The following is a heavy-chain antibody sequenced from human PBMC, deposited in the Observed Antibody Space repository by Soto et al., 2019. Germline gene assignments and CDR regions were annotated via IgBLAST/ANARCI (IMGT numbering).Heavy chain of an antibody. CDR2: IYYSGST. D-gene: IGHD6-19*01. Sequence: KPSETLSLTCTVSGGSISSYYWSWIRQPPGKGLEWIGYIYYSGSTNYNPSLKSRVTISVDTSKNQFSLKLTSVSAADTAVYYCGRRTPVAGGWLDSWGQGTLVTVSS. J-gene: IGHJ5*01. V-gene: IGHV4-59*08. CDR1: GGSISSYY. CDR3: GRRTPVAGGWLDS.